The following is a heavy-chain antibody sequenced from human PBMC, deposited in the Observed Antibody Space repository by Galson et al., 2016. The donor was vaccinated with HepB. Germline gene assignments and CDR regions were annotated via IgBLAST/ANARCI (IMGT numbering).Heavy chain of an antibody. Sequence: SETLSLTCTVSGGSISSYFWSWIRQPPGKGLEWIGYIYYTGSANYSPSLKSRVTISVDTSKNQFSLKLSSVTAADTAVYYCARSSAGLQYYYDISGYSSHPFDYWGQGALVTVSS. CDR2: IYYTGSA. D-gene: IGHD3-22*01. CDR1: GGSISSYF. V-gene: IGHV4-59*01. J-gene: IGHJ4*02. CDR3: ARSSAGLQYYYDISGYSSHPFDY.